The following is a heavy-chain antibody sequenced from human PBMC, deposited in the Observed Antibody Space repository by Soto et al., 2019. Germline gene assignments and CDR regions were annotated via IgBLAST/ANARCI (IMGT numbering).Heavy chain of an antibody. D-gene: IGHD3-3*01. CDR2: INPNSGGT. Sequence: QVQLVQSGAEVKKPGASVKVSCKASGYTFTTYYILWVRQAPRQGLEWVRWINPNSGGTKYAQKFQDWVTMTRDTSISTAYMELSRLRSDDTAVYYCAREIRSGYYRYWYFYLWGRGTLVTVSS. V-gene: IGHV1-2*04. J-gene: IGHJ2*01. CDR1: GYTFTTYY. CDR3: AREIRSGYYRYWYFYL.